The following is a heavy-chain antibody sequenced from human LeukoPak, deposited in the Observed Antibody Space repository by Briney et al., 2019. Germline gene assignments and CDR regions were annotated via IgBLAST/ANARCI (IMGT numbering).Heavy chain of an antibody. Sequence: GGSLRLSCAASGFTFSSYAMHWVRQAPGKGLEWVAVISYDGSNKYYADSVKGRFTISRDNSQNTLYLQMNSLSAEDTAVYSCARDREIVVAPGPFLDYWGQGTLVTVSS. CDR3: ARDREIVVAPGPFLDY. J-gene: IGHJ4*02. CDR2: ISYDGSNK. V-gene: IGHV3-30-3*01. D-gene: IGHD3-22*01. CDR1: GFTFSSYA.